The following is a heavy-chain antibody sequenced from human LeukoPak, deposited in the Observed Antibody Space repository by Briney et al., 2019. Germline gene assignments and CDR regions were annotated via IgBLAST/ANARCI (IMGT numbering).Heavy chain of an antibody. J-gene: IGHJ3*02. CDR1: GFTFSSYS. CDR3: ARGGVGYDYVWGSYRGAFDI. V-gene: IGHV3-48*01. D-gene: IGHD3-16*02. Sequence: GGSLRLSCAASGFTFSSYSMNWVRQAPGKGLEWVSYISSSSSTIYYADSVKGRFTISRDNAENSLYLQMNSLRAEDTAVYYCARGGVGYDYVWGSYRGAFDIWGQGTMVTVSS. CDR2: ISSSSSTI.